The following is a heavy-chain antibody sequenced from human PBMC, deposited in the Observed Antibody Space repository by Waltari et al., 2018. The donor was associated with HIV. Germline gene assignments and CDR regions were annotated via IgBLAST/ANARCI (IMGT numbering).Heavy chain of an antibody. CDR3: ARQGNTGTYFGGHR. CDR2: CWADGNTS. D-gene: IGHD3-10*01. CDR1: GFTLTDYA. Sequence: QVHLVESGGTVVQPGKSLRLSCVTDGFTLTDYAMSWFRQTPGGGLQWVAICWADGNTSVYAPFVRGRFSISRDNTKKTVFLQMRALRADDTGVYFCARQGNTGTYFGGHRWGRGT. V-gene: IGHV3-33*01. J-gene: IGHJ4*02.